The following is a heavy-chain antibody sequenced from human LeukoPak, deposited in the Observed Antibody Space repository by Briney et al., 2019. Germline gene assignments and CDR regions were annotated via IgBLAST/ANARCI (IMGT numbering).Heavy chain of an antibody. V-gene: IGHV4-59*01. J-gene: IGHJ4*02. CDR2: IYYSGST. Sequence: SETLSLTCTVSGGSISSYYWSWIRQPPGKGLEWIGYIYYSGSTNYNPSLKSRVTISVDTSKNQFSLKLSSVTAADTAVYYCARESPHVDTAMVPYFDYWGQGTLVTVSS. CDR1: GGSISSYY. CDR3: ARESPHVDTAMVPYFDY. D-gene: IGHD5-18*01.